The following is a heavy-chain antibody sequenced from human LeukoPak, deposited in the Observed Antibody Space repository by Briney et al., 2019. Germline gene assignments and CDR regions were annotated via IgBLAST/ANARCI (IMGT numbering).Heavy chain of an antibody. CDR1: GFSLSTSGVA. V-gene: IGHV2-5*02. Sequence: SGPTLVNPTQTLTLTCTFSGFSLSTSGVAVGWIRQPPGKALEWLALIYWDDDKRYSPSLKSRLTITKDTSKNQVVLTMTNMDPVDTATYYCAHKRDSSSWYSEGYYFDCWGQGTLVTVSS. CDR2: IYWDDDK. J-gene: IGHJ4*02. D-gene: IGHD6-13*01. CDR3: AHKRDSSSWYSEGYYFDC.